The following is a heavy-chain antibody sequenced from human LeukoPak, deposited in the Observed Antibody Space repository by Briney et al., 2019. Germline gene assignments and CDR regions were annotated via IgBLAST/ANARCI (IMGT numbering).Heavy chain of an antibody. D-gene: IGHD2-15*01. CDR2: ISDSGGST. CDR1: EFTFSSFA. V-gene: IGHV3-23*01. J-gene: IGHJ4*02. CDR3: AKSHSVAQRGYFDY. Sequence: GGSLRLSCAASEFTFSSFAMTWVRQAPGKGLEWVSTISDSGGSTYYADAVKGRFTISIDNSKDTLYAQMNSLRAEDAAVYYCAKSHSVAQRGYFDYWGQGTLVTVSS.